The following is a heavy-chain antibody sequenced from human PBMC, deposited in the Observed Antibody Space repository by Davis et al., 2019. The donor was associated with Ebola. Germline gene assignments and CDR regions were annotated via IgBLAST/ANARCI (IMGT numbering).Heavy chain of an antibody. J-gene: IGHJ3*02. D-gene: IGHD1-26*01. V-gene: IGHV5-10-1*01. CDR1: GYSFTSYW. CDR2: IDPSDSYT. Sequence: GESLKISCQGSGYSFTSYWISWVRQMPGKGLEWMGRIDPSDSYTNYSPSFQGHVTISADKSISTAYLQWSSLKASDTAMYYCAIHRYVVGGRWSAFDIWGQGTMVTVSS. CDR3: AIHRYVVGGRWSAFDI.